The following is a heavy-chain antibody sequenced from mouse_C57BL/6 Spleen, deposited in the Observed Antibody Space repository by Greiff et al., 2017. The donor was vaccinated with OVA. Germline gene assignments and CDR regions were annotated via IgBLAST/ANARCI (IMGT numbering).Heavy chain of an antibody. CDR1: GYTFTDYY. CDR3: ARCPLDGCAMDY. D-gene: IGHD2-3*01. J-gene: IGHJ4*01. Sequence: QVQLKESGAELVRPGASVKLSCKASGYTFTDYYINWVKQRPGQGLEWIARIYPGSGNTYYNEKFKGKATLTAEKSSSTAYMQLSSLTSEDSAVYFCARCPLDGCAMDYWGQGTSVTVSS. V-gene: IGHV1-76*01. CDR2: IYPGSGNT.